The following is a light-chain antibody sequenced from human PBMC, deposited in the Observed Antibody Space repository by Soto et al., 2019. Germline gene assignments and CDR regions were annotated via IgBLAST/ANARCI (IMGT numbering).Light chain of an antibody. CDR2: KAS. CDR1: QGISSR. J-gene: IGKJ1*01. CDR3: QHYNSYSEA. Sequence: DIQMTQSPSSVSASVGDRVTITCRASQGISSRLAWYQQKTGKAPKLLIYKASTLKSGVPSRFSGSGSGTEFTLTISSLQPDDFATYYCQHYNSYSEAFGQGTKVDI. V-gene: IGKV1-5*03.